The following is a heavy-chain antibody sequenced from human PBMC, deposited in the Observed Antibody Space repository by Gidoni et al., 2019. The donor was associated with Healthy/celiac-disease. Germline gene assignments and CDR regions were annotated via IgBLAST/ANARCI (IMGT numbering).Heavy chain of an antibody. CDR3: ARGDLSCSSTSCYWGYYYYMDV. J-gene: IGHJ6*03. Sequence: QLQLVQSGAEVKKPGSSVKVSCKASGGTFSSYAISWVRQAPGQGLEWMGGIIPIFGTANYAQKFQGRVTITADESTSTAYMELSSLRSEDTAVYYCARGDLSCSSTSCYWGYYYYMDVWGKGTTVTVSS. CDR1: GGTFSSYA. V-gene: IGHV1-69*01. D-gene: IGHD2-2*01. CDR2: IIPIFGTA.